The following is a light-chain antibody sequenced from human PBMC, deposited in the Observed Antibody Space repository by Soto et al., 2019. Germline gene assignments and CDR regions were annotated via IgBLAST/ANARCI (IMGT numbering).Light chain of an antibody. J-gene: IGLJ2*01. Sequence: QSALTQPASVSGSPGQSITISCTGTNSDVGRYNYVSWYQQHPGKAPKLMIYEVSNRPSGVSNRFSGSKSGNTASLTISGLQAEDEADYYCSSYTTSGTLVFGGGTKLTVL. CDR3: SSYTTSGTLV. CDR1: NSDVGRYNY. CDR2: EVS. V-gene: IGLV2-14*01.